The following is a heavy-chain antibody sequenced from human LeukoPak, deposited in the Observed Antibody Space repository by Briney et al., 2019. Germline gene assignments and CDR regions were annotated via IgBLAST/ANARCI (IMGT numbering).Heavy chain of an antibody. CDR3: AREGRGWAFDI. D-gene: IGHD6-19*01. CDR1: GYTFTDFY. CDR2: INPKSGGT. J-gene: IGHJ3*02. Sequence: ASVKVSCKGSGYTFTDFYIHWVRQAPGQGLEWMGWINPKSGGTHYARKFQGRVTMTRDTSISTGYMELSRLRSDDTAVYYCAREGRGWAFDIWGEGTMVTVSS. V-gene: IGHV1-2*02.